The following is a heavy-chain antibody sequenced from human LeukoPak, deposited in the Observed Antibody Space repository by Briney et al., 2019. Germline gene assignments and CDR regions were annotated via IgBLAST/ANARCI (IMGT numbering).Heavy chain of an antibody. J-gene: IGHJ5*02. CDR2: ITSVGGTK. CDR3: ARGETVAGTWFDP. V-gene: IGHV3-48*03. CDR1: GFTFSSYE. D-gene: IGHD6-19*01. Sequence: QPAGSLRLSCTTSGFTFSSYEMNWVRQAPGKGLEWISYITSVGGTKYYADSVKGRFTISRDNAKNSLYLQMNSLRAEDTAVYYCARGETVAGTWFDPWGQGTLVTVSS.